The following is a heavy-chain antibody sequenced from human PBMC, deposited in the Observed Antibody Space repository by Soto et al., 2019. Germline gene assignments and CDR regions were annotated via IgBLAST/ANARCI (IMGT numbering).Heavy chain of an antibody. Sequence: QVQLVEFGVGLVKPGGSLRLSCAASGFTFSDHYMTWIREDPGKGLERVSYISSSGSPIYYAGSVKGRFTISRDNVKNSLYLQMHTPRAEYTAVYYCARAGQQLHGMDVWGQGTTVTVSS. CDR2: ISSSGSPI. D-gene: IGHD6-13*01. CDR3: ARAGQQLHGMDV. CDR1: GFTFSDHY. J-gene: IGHJ6*02. V-gene: IGHV3-11*01.